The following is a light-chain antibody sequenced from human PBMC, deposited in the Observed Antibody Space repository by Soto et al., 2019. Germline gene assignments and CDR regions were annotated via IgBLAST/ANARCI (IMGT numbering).Light chain of an antibody. V-gene: IGLV2-23*02. CDR1: SSDVGTYNL. J-gene: IGLJ2*01. CDR2: EVI. Sequence: QSALTQPASVSGSPGQSITISCTGSSSDVGTYNLVSWYQHHPGKAPKLMISEVIKRPSGVSNRFSGSKSGNTASLTLSGLHAEDEADYYCCSYAGSSIVVFGGGTKLTVL. CDR3: CSYAGSSIVV.